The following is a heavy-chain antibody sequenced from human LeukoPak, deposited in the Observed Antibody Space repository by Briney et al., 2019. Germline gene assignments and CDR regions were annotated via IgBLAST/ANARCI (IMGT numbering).Heavy chain of an antibody. J-gene: IGHJ4*02. CDR3: AREHRTRSNFWSGYPLDY. CDR1: GFTFSSYA. CDR2: ISYDGSNK. V-gene: IGHV3-30*01. Sequence: PGGSLRLSCAASGFTFSSYAMHWVGQAPGKGLEWVAVISYDGSNKYYADSVKGRFTISRDNSKNTLYLQMNSLRAEDTAVYYCAREHRTRSNFWSGYPLDYWGQGTLVTVSS. D-gene: IGHD3-3*01.